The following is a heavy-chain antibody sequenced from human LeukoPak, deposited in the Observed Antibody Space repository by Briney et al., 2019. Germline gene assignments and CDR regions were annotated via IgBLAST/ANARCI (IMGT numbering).Heavy chain of an antibody. V-gene: IGHV3-74*03. J-gene: IGHJ4*02. CDR3: ARGDFGDY. CDR1: GFTFSRYW. Sequence: QPGGSLRLSCAASGFTFSRYWMHWVRQAPGKGLMWASRISPDGSTTLYADSVKGRFTISRDNAKNSLYLQMNSLRAEDTAVYYCARGDFGDYWGQGTLVTVSS. D-gene: IGHD3-16*01. CDR2: ISPDGSTT.